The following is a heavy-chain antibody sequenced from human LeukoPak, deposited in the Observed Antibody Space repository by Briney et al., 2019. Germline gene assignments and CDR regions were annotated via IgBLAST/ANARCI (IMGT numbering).Heavy chain of an antibody. V-gene: IGHV3-11*01. CDR3: AIYYDSSGSIDH. Sequence: PGGSLRLSCAASGFIFSDYYMTWIRQTPGMGLEWLSYISDSGSTINSADSVKGRLTISRDNAKKSLFLQMNSLSAEDTAMYYCAIYYDSSGSIDHWGQGTLVTVSS. J-gene: IGHJ4*02. D-gene: IGHD3-22*01. CDR2: ISDSGSTI. CDR1: GFIFSDYY.